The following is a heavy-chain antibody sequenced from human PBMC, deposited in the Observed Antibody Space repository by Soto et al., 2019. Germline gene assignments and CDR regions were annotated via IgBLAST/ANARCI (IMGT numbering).Heavy chain of an antibody. CDR3: ARGVPAAGTDWFDP. Sequence: ETLSLTCTISGGSISNYYWSWIRQSAEKRLEWIGRVSSTGSSYYNPSLKSRVAISVDTSKNQVSLNLTSVTAADTAVYYCARGVPAAGTDWFDPWGQGTLVTVSS. V-gene: IGHV4-4*07. CDR1: GGSISNYY. CDR2: VSSTGSS. J-gene: IGHJ5*02. D-gene: IGHD6-13*01.